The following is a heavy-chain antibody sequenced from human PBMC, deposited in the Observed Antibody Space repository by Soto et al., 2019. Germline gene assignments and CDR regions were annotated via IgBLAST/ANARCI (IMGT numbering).Heavy chain of an antibody. CDR1: GGPMSNYY. J-gene: IGHJ4*02. Sequence: SQTLSLTCTISGGPMSNYYCSWFRQPPGQGLEWIGYIYYSGSTNYNPSLKGRVTISEDTSKNQFSLNPNSVTSADTAVYYCARASDGFTYRRFDYWGQGALVTVSS. V-gene: IGHV4-59*01. CDR2: IYYSGST. CDR3: ARASDGFTYRRFDY. D-gene: IGHD3-16*02.